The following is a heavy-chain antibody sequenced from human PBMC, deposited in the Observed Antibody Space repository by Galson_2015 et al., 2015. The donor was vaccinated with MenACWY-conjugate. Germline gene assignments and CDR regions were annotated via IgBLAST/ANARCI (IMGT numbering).Heavy chain of an antibody. CDR2: ISAYNGNT. CDR1: GYTFTSYG. CDR3: ARRVGATTGNYYYYMDV. J-gene: IGHJ6*03. Sequence: QSGAEVTKPGASVKVSCTASGYTFTSYGISWVRQAPGQGLEWMGWISAYNGNTNYAQKLQGRVTMTTDTSTSTAYMELRSLRSDDTAVYYCARRVGATTGNYYYYMDVWGKGTTVTVSS. V-gene: IGHV1-18*01. D-gene: IGHD1-26*01.